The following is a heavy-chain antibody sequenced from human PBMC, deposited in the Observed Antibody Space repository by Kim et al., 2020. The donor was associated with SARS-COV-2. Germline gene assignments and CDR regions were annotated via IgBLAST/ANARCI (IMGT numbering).Heavy chain of an antibody. V-gene: IGHV3-74*01. CDR2: VNPDGTRT. Sequence: GGSLRLSCAASGFTFRNSWMHWVRQFPGKGLLWVSRVNPDGTRTYYADSVEGRFTISRDNGKNTLFLQMNSLRVEDTGVYYCAKDLWGAEFWGQGTLV. J-gene: IGHJ4*02. D-gene: IGHD7-27*01. CDR3: AKDLWGAEF. CDR1: GFTFRNSW.